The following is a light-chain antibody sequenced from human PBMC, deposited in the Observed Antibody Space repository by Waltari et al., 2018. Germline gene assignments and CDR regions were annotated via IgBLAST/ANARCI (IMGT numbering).Light chain of an antibody. J-gene: IGKJ1*01. V-gene: IGKV1-9*01. Sequence: DIQLTQSPSFLSASVGDRVTITCRASQGISSYLAWYQQKPGKAPKLLIYAASTLQSGVPSRFSGSGSGTEFTLTISSLQPEDFAVYYCQQRYSWPRTFGQGTKVEIK. CDR3: QQRYSWPRT. CDR2: AAS. CDR1: QGISSY.